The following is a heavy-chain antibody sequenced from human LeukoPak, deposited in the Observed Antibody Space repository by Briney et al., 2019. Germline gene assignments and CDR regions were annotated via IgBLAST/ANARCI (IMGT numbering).Heavy chain of an antibody. D-gene: IGHD4-17*01. J-gene: IGHJ4*02. CDR1: DGSISSYY. CDR2: IYYSGST. V-gene: IGHV4-59*01. Sequence: SETLSLTCTVSDGSISSYYWSWIRQPPGKGLEWIGYIYYSGSTNYNPSFKSRVTISVDTSKNQFSLKLSSVTAADTAVYYCARERHDYGDYRFDYWGQGTLVTVSS. CDR3: ARERHDYGDYRFDY.